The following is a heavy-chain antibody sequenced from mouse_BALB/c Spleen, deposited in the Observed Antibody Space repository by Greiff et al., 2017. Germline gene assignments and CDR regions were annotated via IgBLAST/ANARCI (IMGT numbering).Heavy chain of an antibody. CDR3: GGLLRAMDY. V-gene: IGHV1-9*01. Sequence: QVQLQQSGAELMQPGASVKISCKATGYTFSSYWIEWVKQMPGHGLEWIGEILPGSGSTNYNEKFKGKATFTADTSSNTAYMQLSSLTSEDSAVYYCGGLLRAMDYWGQGTSVTVSS. CDR1: GYTFSSYW. CDR2: ILPGSGST. J-gene: IGHJ4*01. D-gene: IGHD2-3*01.